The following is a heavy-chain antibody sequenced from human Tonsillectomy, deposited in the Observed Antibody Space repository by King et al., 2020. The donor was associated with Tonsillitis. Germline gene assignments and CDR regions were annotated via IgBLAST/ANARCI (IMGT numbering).Heavy chain of an antibody. CDR3: AKAWYNSGWCVGFDC. CDR1: GFTFDDYA. J-gene: IGHJ4*02. V-gene: IGHV3-9*01. Sequence: QLVQSGGGLVQPGRSLRLSCAASGFTFDDYAMHWVRQGPGKGLEWVAGISWNSTSINYADSVKGRFTISRDNAKNDVYLKMNSLRPEDTAFYYCAKAWYNSGWCVGFDCWGPGTLVTVSS. D-gene: IGHD6-19*01. CDR2: ISWNSTSI.